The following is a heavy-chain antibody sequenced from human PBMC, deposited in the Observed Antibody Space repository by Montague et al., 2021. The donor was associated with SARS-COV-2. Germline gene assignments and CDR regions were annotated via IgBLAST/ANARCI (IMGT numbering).Heavy chain of an antibody. V-gene: IGHV2-70*01. CDR3: ARTLHDILTGYYSFDY. D-gene: IGHD3-9*01. Sequence: PALVKPTQTLTLTCTFSGFSLSTGGMCVSWIRQPPGKALEWLALIDWDDDKYYSTSLKTRLTISKDTSKNQVVLTMTNMDPVDTATYYCARTLHDILTGYYSFDYWGQGTLVTVSS. CDR2: IDWDDDK. J-gene: IGHJ4*02. CDR1: GFSLSTGGMC.